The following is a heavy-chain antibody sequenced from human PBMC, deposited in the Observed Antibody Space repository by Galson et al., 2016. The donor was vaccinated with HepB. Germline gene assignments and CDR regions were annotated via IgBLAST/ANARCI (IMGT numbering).Heavy chain of an antibody. CDR2: ISSSSSYT. CDR1: GFTFSDYY. CDR3: ARDSSGWYKGEFDY. Sequence: SLRLSCAASGFTFSDYYMSWIRQAPGKGLEWVSYISSSSSYTNYADSVKGRFTISRDNAKNSLYLQMNSLRAEDTAVYYCARDSSGWYKGEFDYWGQGTLVTVSS. J-gene: IGHJ4*02. D-gene: IGHD6-19*01. V-gene: IGHV3-11*06.